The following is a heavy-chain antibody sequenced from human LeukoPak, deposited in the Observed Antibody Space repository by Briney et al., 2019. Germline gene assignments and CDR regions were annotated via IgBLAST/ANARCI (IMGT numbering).Heavy chain of an antibody. V-gene: IGHV4-61*02. Sequence: SQTLSLTCTVSGGSISSGSYYWSWIRQPAGKGLEWIVRIYTSGSTNYTPSLKSRVTISVDTSKNQFSLKLSSVTAADTAVYYCAGTQTYYDFWSGQKQYYYGMDVWGQGTTVTVSS. J-gene: IGHJ6*02. CDR3: AGTQTYYDFWSGQKQYYYGMDV. D-gene: IGHD3-3*01. CDR1: GGSISSGSYY. CDR2: IYTSGST.